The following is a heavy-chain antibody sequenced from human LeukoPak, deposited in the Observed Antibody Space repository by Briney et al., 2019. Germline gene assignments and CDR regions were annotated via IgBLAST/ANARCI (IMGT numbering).Heavy chain of an antibody. Sequence: PGGSLRLSCAASGFTFSSYAMHWVRQAPGKGLEWVAVISYDGSNKYYADSVKGRFTISRDNSKNTLYLQMNSLRAEDTAVYYCAKIPFRETAAVDYWGQGTLVTVSS. CDR2: ISYDGSNK. J-gene: IGHJ4*02. CDR3: AKIPFRETAAVDY. D-gene: IGHD6-13*01. V-gene: IGHV3-30*04. CDR1: GFTFSSYA.